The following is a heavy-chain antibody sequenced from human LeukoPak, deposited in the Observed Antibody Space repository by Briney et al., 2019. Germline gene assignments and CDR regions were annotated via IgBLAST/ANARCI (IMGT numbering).Heavy chain of an antibody. CDR1: GFTFSSYA. V-gene: IGHV3-23*01. D-gene: IGHD1-14*01. CDR3: TTYGNLDY. J-gene: IGHJ4*02. CDR2: ISGSGGST. Sequence: AGGSLRLSCAASGFTFSSYAMSWVRQAPGKGLEWVSAISGSGGSTYYADSVKGRFTISRDDSKNTLYLQMNSLKTEDTAVYYCTTYGNLDYWGQGTLVTVSS.